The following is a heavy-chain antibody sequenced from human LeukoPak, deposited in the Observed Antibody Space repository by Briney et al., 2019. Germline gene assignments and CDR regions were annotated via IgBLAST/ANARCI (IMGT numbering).Heavy chain of an antibody. D-gene: IGHD2-15*01. Sequence: GGSLRLSCAASGFTFSSYAMIWVRQAPGKGLEWVSAISGSGGSTYYADSVKGRFTISRDNSKNTLYLQMNSLRAEDTAVYYCVKRISRGLYYYYGMDVWGQGTTVTVSS. CDR1: GFTFSSYA. CDR2: ISGSGGST. J-gene: IGHJ6*02. V-gene: IGHV3-23*01. CDR3: VKRISRGLYYYYGMDV.